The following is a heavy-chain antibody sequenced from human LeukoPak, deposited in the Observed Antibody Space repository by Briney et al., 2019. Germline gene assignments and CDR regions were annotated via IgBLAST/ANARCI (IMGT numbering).Heavy chain of an antibody. CDR1: GGSISSGDYY. Sequence: SETLSLTRTVSGGSISSGDYYWSWIRQPPGKGLEWIGYIYYSGSTYYNPSLKSRITISVDTSKNQFSLKLSSVTAADTAVYYCARTSGYDYSYFDYWGQGTLVTVSS. V-gene: IGHV4-30-4*01. D-gene: IGHD5-12*01. CDR2: IYYSGST. CDR3: ARTSGYDYSYFDY. J-gene: IGHJ4*02.